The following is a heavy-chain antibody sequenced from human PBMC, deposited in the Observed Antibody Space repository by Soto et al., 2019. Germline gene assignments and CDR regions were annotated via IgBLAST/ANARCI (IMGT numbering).Heavy chain of an antibody. CDR3: VRYRMGPPGNNYFDA. Sequence: EVQLVESGGGLVQPGGSLRLSCAASGFTFNSYWMNWVRQAPGKGLEWVANINQDGGEKYYVDSVKGRFTISRDNAKNSLYLQMNSLRVEDTAVYYCVRYRMGPPGNNYFDAWGQGTLVAVSS. CDR2: INQDGGEK. CDR1: GFTFNSYW. V-gene: IGHV3-7*01. J-gene: IGHJ5*02. D-gene: IGHD6-13*01.